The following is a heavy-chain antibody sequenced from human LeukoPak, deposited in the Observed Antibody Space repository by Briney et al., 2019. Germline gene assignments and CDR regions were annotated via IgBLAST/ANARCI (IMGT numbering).Heavy chain of an antibody. CDR2: IYTSGST. V-gene: IGHV4-61*02. J-gene: IGHJ6*03. D-gene: IGHD3-3*01. CDR3: ARDRRYGFWSGYYPRYYYYYMDV. CDR1: GGSISSGSYY. Sequence: PSETLSLTCTVSGGSISSGSYYWSWIRQPAGKGLEWIGRIYTSGSTNYNPSLKSRVTISVDTSKNQFSLKLSSVTAADTAVYYCARDRRYGFWSGYYPRYYYYYMDVWGKGTTVTVSS.